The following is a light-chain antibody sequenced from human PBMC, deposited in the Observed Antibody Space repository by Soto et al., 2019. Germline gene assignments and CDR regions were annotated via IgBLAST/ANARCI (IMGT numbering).Light chain of an antibody. Sequence: IQMTQSPSTLSASVGDRVTITCRASQSISSWLAWYQQKPGKAPKLLIYKASSLESGVPSRFSGSGSGTEFTLTISSLQPEDFATYYCQQYNNYSSWTFGQGTKVDIK. V-gene: IGKV1-5*03. CDR3: QQYNNYSSWT. J-gene: IGKJ1*01. CDR2: KAS. CDR1: QSISSW.